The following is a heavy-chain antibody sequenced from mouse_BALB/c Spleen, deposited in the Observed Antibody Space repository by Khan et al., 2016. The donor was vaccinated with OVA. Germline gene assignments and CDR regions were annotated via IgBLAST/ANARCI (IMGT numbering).Heavy chain of an antibody. CDR1: GYTFTSYS. Sequence: QVQLQQSGAELARPGASVKMSCKASGYTFTSYSMHWIKQRPGQGLEWIGNINPSNAYTNYNQKFKDKATLTADKSSSTAYMQLSSLTSEDSAVYYCARDFRYYGSRGALDYWGQGTSVTVSS. CDR2: INPSNAYT. D-gene: IGHD1-1*01. CDR3: ARDFRYYGSRGALDY. V-gene: IGHV1-4*01. J-gene: IGHJ4*01.